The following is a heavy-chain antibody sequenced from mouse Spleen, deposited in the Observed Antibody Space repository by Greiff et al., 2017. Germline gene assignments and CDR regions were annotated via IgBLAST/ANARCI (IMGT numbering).Heavy chain of an antibody. CDR1: GFTFSSYG. D-gene: IGHD4-1*01. CDR3: AVNWDGGYY. J-gene: IGHJ2*01. Sequence: DVMLVESGGDLVKPGGSLKLSCAASGFTFSSYGMSWVRQTPDKRLEWVATISSGGSYTYYPDSVKGRFTISRDNAKNTLYLQMSSLKSEDTAMYYCAVNWDGGYYWGQGTTLTVSS. V-gene: IGHV5-6*02. CDR2: ISSGGSYT.